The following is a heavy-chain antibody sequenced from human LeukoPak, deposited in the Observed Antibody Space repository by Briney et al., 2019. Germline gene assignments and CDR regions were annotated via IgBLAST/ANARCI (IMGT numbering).Heavy chain of an antibody. D-gene: IGHD3-9*01. J-gene: IGHJ4*02. CDR3: ARGPYYDILTGYYSKGGPDY. CDR2: ISAYNGNT. Sequence: ASVKVSCKASGYTFTSYGISWVRQAPGQGLEWMGWISAYNGNTNYAQKLQGRVTMTTDTSTSTAYMELRSLRSDDTAVYYCARGPYYDILTGYYSKGGPDYWGQGTLVTVSS. V-gene: IGHV1-18*01. CDR1: GYTFTSYG.